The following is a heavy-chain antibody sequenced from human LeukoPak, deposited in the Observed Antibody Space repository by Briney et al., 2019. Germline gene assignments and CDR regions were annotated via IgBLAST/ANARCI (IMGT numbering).Heavy chain of an antibody. CDR1: GFTFSSYW. D-gene: IGHD4-23*01. V-gene: IGHV3-7*01. J-gene: IGHJ4*02. CDR3: ARGVFLTTVVTPVGY. Sequence: PGGSLRLSCAASGFTFSSYWMSWVRQAPGKGLEWVANIKQDGSEKYYVDSVKGRFTISRDNAKNSLYLQMNSLRAEDTAVYYCARGVFLTTVVTPVGYWGQGTLVTVSS. CDR2: IKQDGSEK.